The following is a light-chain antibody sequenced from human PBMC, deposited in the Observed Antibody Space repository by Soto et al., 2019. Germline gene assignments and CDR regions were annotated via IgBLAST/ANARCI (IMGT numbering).Light chain of an antibody. Sequence: EIVLTQSPGTLSLSPGERATLSCRASQSVSSSYLAWYQQKPGQAPRHLIYGASSRATGIPDRFSGSGSGTDFTLNISRLEHEDFAVYCCQQYGSSAQTFGQGTKVEIK. CDR2: GAS. V-gene: IGKV3-20*01. CDR3: QQYGSSAQT. CDR1: QSVSSSY. J-gene: IGKJ1*01.